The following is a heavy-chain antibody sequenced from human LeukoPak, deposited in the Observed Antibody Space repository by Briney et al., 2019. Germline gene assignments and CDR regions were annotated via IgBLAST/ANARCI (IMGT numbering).Heavy chain of an antibody. CDR3: ARDPGERGYFDY. Sequence: ASVKVSCKASGYTFTSYGISWVRQAPGQGLEWMGWISAYNGNTNYAQKLQGRATMTTDTSTSTAYMELRSLRFDDTAVYYCARDPGERGYFDYWGQGTLVTVSS. D-gene: IGHD3-16*01. CDR1: GYTFTSYG. CDR2: ISAYNGNT. J-gene: IGHJ4*02. V-gene: IGHV1-18*01.